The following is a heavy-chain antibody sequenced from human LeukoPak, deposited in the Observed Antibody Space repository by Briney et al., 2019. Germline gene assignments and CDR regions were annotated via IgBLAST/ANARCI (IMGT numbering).Heavy chain of an antibody. V-gene: IGHV4-34*01. CDR3: ARGSIAARLAD. CDR1: GGSISGYY. Sequence: SETLSLTCTVSGGSISGYYWTWIRQPPGKGLEWIGEINHSGSTNYNPSLKSRVIISVDTSKNQFSLKLSSVTAADTAVYYCARGSIAARLADWGQGTLVTVSS. J-gene: IGHJ4*02. CDR2: INHSGST. D-gene: IGHD6-6*01.